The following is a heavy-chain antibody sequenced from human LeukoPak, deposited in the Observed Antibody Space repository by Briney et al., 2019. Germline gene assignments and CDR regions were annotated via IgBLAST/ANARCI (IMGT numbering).Heavy chain of an antibody. J-gene: IGHJ6*04. CDR1: GGSISSYY. V-gene: IGHV4-4*09. CDR3: ARSWAAAAFLDV. Sequence: SETLSLTCTVSGGSISSYYWSWIRQPPGKGLEWIGYIDTSGSTNYNPSLKIRVTISVDTSKNQFSLKLSSVTAADTAVYYCARSWAAAAFLDVWGKGTAVTVSS. CDR2: IDTSGST. D-gene: IGHD2-2*01.